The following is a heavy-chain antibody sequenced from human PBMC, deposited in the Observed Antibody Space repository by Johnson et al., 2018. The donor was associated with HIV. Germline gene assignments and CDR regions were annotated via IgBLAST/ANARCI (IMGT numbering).Heavy chain of an antibody. CDR1: GFTFSSYA. Sequence: VQLVESGGGVVQPGRSLRLSCAASGFTFSSYAMHWVRQAPGKGLEWVAVISYDGSNKYYADSVKGRFTIYRDNSKNTLYLQMNSLRAEDTAVYYCARDYRSGGNSAFDIWGQGTMVTVSS. CDR3: ARDYRSGGNSAFDI. V-gene: IGHV3-30*04. J-gene: IGHJ3*02. CDR2: ISYDGSNK. D-gene: IGHD4-23*01.